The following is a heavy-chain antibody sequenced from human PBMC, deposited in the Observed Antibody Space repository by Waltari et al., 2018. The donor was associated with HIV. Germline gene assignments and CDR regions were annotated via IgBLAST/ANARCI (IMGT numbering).Heavy chain of an antibody. CDR1: GFTFTNYW. Sequence: EVQLMESGGGLVQSGGSLRLSCAASGFTFTNYWMRWVRQTPGKGLEWVAYIKDDGREKYYMGSVKGRFTISRDNAKNSMFLQMNSRRAEDTAVYYCARIGTFPHNYAIDFWGQGTTVTVSS. CDR2: IKDDGREK. CDR3: ARIGTFPHNYAIDF. D-gene: IGHD1-26*01. J-gene: IGHJ6*02. V-gene: IGHV3-7*01.